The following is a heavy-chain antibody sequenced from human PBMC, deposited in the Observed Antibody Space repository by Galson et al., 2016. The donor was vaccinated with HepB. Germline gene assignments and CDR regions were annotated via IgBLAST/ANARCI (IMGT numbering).Heavy chain of an antibody. D-gene: IGHD6-19*01. CDR1: NGSISSTNW. CDR3: ARARGSSGWYYFDN. V-gene: IGHV4-4*02. Sequence: ETLSLTCAVSNGSISSTNWWSWVRQPPGKGLEWIGEIYHSGTTSYNPSLKTRVTLSVDKSKDQFSLELKSVTAADTAVYYCARARGSSGWYYFDNWGQGTLVTVSS. CDR2: IYHSGTT. J-gene: IGHJ4*02.